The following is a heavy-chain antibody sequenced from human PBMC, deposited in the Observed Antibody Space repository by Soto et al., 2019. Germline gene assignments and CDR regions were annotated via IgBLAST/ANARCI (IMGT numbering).Heavy chain of an antibody. CDR2: ISSNGGST. V-gene: IGHV3-64D*06. J-gene: IGHJ6*02. D-gene: IGHD6-13*01. CDR1: GFTFSSYA. Sequence: PGGSLRLSCSASGFTFSSYAMHWVRQAPGKGLEYVSAISSNGGSTYYADSVKGRFTISRDNSKNTLYLQMSSLRAEDTAVYYCVKTSAAAGTFYYGMDVWGQGTTVTVSS. CDR3: VKTSAAAGTFYYGMDV.